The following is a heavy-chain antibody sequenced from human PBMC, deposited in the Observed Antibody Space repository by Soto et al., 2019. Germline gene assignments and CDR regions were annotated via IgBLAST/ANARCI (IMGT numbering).Heavy chain of an antibody. J-gene: IGHJ3*02. CDR2: IYYSGST. D-gene: IGHD1-26*01. V-gene: IGHV4-59*08. CDR3: ARHRSMVAATGAFVI. Sequence: QVQLQESGPGLVKPSETLSLTCTVSGGSISSYYWSWIRQAPGKGLEWIGYIYYSGSTNYNPSLTSRVTIAVDTPRYQCSLKLNSVTAADTAVNYCARHRSMVAATGAFVIWGQGTMVTVSS. CDR1: GGSISSYY.